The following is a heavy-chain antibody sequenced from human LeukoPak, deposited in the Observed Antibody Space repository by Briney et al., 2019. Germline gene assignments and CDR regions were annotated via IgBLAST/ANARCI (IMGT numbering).Heavy chain of an antibody. J-gene: IGHJ3*02. Sequence: PSQTLSLTCAVYGGSFSGYYWSWIRRPPGKGLEWIGEINHSGSTNYNPSLKSRVTISVDTSKNQFSLKLSSVTAADTAVYYCARDQAEFMVRGVDDAFDIWGQGTMVIVSS. CDR3: ARDQAEFMVRGVDDAFDI. CDR1: GGSFSGYY. CDR2: INHSGST. D-gene: IGHD3-10*01. V-gene: IGHV4-34*01.